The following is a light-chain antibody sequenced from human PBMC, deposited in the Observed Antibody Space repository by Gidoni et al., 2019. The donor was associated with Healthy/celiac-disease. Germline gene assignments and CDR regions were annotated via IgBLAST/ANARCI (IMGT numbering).Light chain of an antibody. J-gene: IGKJ5*01. Sequence: DIQMTQSPSSLSASVGDRVTITCQASQDISNYLNWYQQKPGEAPKLLIYDASNLETGVPSRFSGSGSGTDFTFTISSLQPEDIATYYCQQYDNLPTCGQXTRLEIK. CDR3: QQYDNLPT. CDR1: QDISNY. V-gene: IGKV1-33*01. CDR2: DAS.